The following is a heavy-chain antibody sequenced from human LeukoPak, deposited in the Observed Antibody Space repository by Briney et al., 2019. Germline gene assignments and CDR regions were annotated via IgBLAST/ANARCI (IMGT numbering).Heavy chain of an antibody. V-gene: IGHV4-34*01. CDR1: GGSFSGYY. CDR2: INHSGST. CDR3: ARVPTYYDYVWGTAHYYFDY. D-gene: IGHD3-16*01. Sequence: SETLSLTCAVYGGSFSGYYWSWIRQPPGKGLEWIGEINHSGSTNYNPSLKSRVTISVDTSKNQFSLKLSSVTAADTAVYYCARVPTYYDYVWGTAHYYFDYWGQGTQVTVSS. J-gene: IGHJ4*02.